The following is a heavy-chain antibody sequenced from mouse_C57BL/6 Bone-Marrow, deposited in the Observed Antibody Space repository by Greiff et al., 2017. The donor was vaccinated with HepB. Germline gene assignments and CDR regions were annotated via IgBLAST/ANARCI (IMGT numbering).Heavy chain of an antibody. CDR2: INIDGGST. V-gene: IGHV5-2*01. D-gene: IGHD3-2*02. CDR3: ARQRLRPFDY. Sequence: EVMLVESGGALVQPGESLKLSCESNEYEFPSHDMSWVRKTPEKRLGWVAAINIDGGSTYYPDTMERRFIISRDNTKKTLYLQMSSLRSEDTALYYCARQRLRPFDYWGQGTTLTVSS. CDR1: EYEFPSHD. J-gene: IGHJ2*01.